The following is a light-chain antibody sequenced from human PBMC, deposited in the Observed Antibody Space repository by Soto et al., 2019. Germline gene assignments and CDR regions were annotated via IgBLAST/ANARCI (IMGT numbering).Light chain of an antibody. J-gene: IGKJ1*01. CDR2: AAS. Sequence: EIVLTQSPGTLSLSPGERATLSCRASQSVSSYYLARYQQKPGQAPRLLIYAASSRATGIPDRFSGGGSGTDFSLTISRLEPEDVAVYYFQQCGRSPWTFGQGNKVEIK. CDR1: QSVSSYY. V-gene: IGKV3-20*01. CDR3: QQCGRSPWT.